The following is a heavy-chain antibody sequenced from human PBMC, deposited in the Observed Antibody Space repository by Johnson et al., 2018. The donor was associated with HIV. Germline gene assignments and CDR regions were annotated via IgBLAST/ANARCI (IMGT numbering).Heavy chain of an antibody. V-gene: IGHV3-7*02. CDR3: ARAIGDGYPGMKAFDI. Sequence: VQLVESGGGLVQPGGSLRVSCAASGFTFSRYWMSWVRQAPGKGLEWVANIKQDGSEKYYVDSVKGLFTISRENAKNSLYLQMNSLRAGDTAVYYCARAIGDGYPGMKAFDIWGQGTMVTVSS. CDR1: GFTFSRYW. D-gene: IGHD5-24*01. J-gene: IGHJ3*02. CDR2: IKQDGSEK.